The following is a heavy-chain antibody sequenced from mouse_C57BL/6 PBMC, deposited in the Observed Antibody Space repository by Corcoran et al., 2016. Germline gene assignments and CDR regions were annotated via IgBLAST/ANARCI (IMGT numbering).Heavy chain of an antibody. D-gene: IGHD1-1*01. CDR1: GYTFTDYY. V-gene: IGHV1-76*01. CDR3: ARSHYYGSSYNY. CDR2: IYPGSGNT. Sequence: QVQLKQSGAELVRPGASVKLSCKASGYTFTDYYINWVKQRPGQGLEWIARIYPGSGNTYYNEKFKGKATLTAEKSSSTAYMQLSSLTSEDSAVYFCARSHYYGSSYNYWGQGTTLTVSS. J-gene: IGHJ2*01.